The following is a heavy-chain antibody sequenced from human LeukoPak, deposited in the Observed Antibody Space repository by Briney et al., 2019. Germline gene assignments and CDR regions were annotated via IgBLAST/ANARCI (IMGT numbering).Heavy chain of an antibody. CDR3: ARDRDTLDY. CDR2: IKQDGSEK. CDR1: GFTFSSYG. V-gene: IGHV3-7*01. J-gene: IGHJ4*02. Sequence: SGGSLRLSCAASGFTFSSYGMHWVRQAPGKGLEWVANIKQDGSEKYYVDSVKGRFTISRDNAKNSLYLQMNSLRAEDTAVYYCARDRDTLDYWGQGTLVTVSS. D-gene: IGHD2-2*02.